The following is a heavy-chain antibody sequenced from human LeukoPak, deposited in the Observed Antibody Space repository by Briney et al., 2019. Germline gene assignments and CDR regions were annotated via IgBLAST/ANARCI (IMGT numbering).Heavy chain of an antibody. CDR3: ASTHTGNYWIDY. Sequence: SQTLSLTCAISGDSVSSNSAAWNWIRQSPSRGLEWLGRTYYRSKWNNDYAVSVKSRITINPDTSKNQFSLHLNSVTPEDTAVYYCASTHTGNYWIDYWGQGTLVTVSS. D-gene: IGHD1-7*01. V-gene: IGHV6-1*01. J-gene: IGHJ4*02. CDR2: TYYRSKWNN. CDR1: GDSVSSNSAA.